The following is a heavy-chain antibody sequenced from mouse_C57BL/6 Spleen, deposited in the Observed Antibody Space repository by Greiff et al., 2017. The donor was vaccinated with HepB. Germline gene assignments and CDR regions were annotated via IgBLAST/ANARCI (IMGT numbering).Heavy chain of an antibody. CDR2: IRNKANGYTT. D-gene: IGHD1-1*01. CDR1: GFTFTDYY. Sequence: EVQRVESGGGLVQPGGSLSLSCAASGFTFTDYYMSWVRQHPGKALEWLGFIRNKANGYTTEYSASVKGRFTISRDNSQSILYLQMNALRAEDSATYYCARYIYYGSTYAMDYWGQGTSVTVSS. V-gene: IGHV7-3*01. CDR3: ARYIYYGSTYAMDY. J-gene: IGHJ4*01.